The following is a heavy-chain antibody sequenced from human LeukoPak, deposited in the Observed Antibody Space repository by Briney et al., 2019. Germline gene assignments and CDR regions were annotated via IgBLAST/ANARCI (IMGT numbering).Heavy chain of an antibody. CDR3: ARGYYYGSGREAFDI. CDR1: GYTFTSYD. D-gene: IGHD3-10*01. J-gene: IGHJ3*02. V-gene: IGHV1-69*13. Sequence: SVKVSCKASGYTFTSYDINWVRQAPGQGLEWMGGIIPIFGTANYAQKFQGRVTITADESTSTAYMELSSLRSEDTAVYYCARGYYYGSGREAFDIWGQGTMVTVSS. CDR2: IIPIFGTA.